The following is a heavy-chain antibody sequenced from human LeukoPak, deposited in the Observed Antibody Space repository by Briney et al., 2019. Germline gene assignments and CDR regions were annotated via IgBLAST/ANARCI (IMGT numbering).Heavy chain of an antibody. D-gene: IGHD1-26*01. Sequence: SETLSLTCAVYGGSFSGYYWSWIRQPPEKGLEWIGEINHSGSTNYNPSLKSRVTISVDTSKNQFSLKLSSVTAADTAVYYCARGRGGSHGYYYYYMDVWGKGTTVTVSS. J-gene: IGHJ6*03. CDR3: ARGRGGSHGYYYYYMDV. CDR1: GGSFSGYY. V-gene: IGHV4-34*01. CDR2: INHSGST.